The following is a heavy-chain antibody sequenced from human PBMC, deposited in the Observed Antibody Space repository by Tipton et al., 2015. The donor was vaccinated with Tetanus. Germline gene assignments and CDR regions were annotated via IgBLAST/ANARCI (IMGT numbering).Heavy chain of an antibody. V-gene: IGHV1-8*01. D-gene: IGHD2-2*01. CDR2: MNPNSGNT. CDR3: ARARVVVVPAAKGGLGY. CDR1: GYTFTSYD. J-gene: IGHJ4*02. Sequence: QSGPEVKKPGASVKVSCKASGYTFTSYDINWVRQATGQGLEWMGWMNPNSGNTGYAQKFQGRVTMTRNTSISTAYMELSSLRSEDTAVYYCARARVVVVPAAKGGLGYWGQGTLVTVSS.